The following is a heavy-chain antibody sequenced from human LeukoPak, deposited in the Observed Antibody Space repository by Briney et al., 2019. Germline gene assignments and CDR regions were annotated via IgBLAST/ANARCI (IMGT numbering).Heavy chain of an antibody. CDR1: GYTFTSYD. CDR2: ISTYNGNT. CDR3: ARDHSGNWFDP. J-gene: IGHJ5*02. D-gene: IGHD1-26*01. V-gene: IGHV1-18*01. Sequence: ASVKVSCKASGYTFTSYDISWVRQAPGQGLEWMGWISTYNGNTNYTQKLQGRVTMTTDTITTTAYMELRSLRSDDTAVYYCARDHSGNWFDPWGQGTLVTVSS.